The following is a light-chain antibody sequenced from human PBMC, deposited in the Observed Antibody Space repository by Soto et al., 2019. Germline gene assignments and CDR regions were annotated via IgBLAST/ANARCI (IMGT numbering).Light chain of an antibody. V-gene: IGLV2-8*01. CDR3: ASWDGSLSGHV. Sequence: QSVLTQPPSASGSPGQSVTISCTGTSSDVGGYNYVSWYQHHPGKAPKLIIYEVRERPSGVPERFSGSKSGNTASLTVSGLQAEDEADYYRASWDGSLSGHVFGTGTKVTVL. J-gene: IGLJ1*01. CDR2: EVR. CDR1: SSDVGGYNY.